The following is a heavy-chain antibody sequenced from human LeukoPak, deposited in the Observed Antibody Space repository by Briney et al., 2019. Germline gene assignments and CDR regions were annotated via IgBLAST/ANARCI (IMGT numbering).Heavy chain of an antibody. Sequence: GASVKVSCKASGYTFTAYFMHWVRQAPGQGLEWMGIINPGGGSTRYAQKFQGRVTITTDESTSTAYMELSSLRSEDTAVYYCARGRAFYCSSTSCYLFQHWGQGTLVTVSS. V-gene: IGHV1-46*01. CDR3: ARGRAFYCSSTSCYLFQH. D-gene: IGHD2-2*01. J-gene: IGHJ1*01. CDR1: GYTFTAYF. CDR2: INPGGGST.